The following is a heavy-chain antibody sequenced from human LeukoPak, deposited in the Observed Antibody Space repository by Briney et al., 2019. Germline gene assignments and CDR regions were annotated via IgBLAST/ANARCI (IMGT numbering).Heavy chain of an antibody. CDR3: AIRIAAAGPFDL. V-gene: IGHV1-46*01. Sequence: ASVKVSCKASGYTFTSYYMHWVRQAPGQGLEWMGIINPSGGSTSYAQKFQGRVTMTRDTSTSTVYMELSSLRSEDTAVYYCAIRIAAAGPFDLWGRGTLVTVSS. CDR1: GYTFTSYY. D-gene: IGHD6-13*01. J-gene: IGHJ2*01. CDR2: INPSGGST.